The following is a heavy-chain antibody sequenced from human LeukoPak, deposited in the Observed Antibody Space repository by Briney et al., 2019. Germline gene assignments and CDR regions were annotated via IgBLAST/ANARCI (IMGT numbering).Heavy chain of an antibody. V-gene: IGHV3-30*04. Sequence: GGSLRLSCAASGFTFSSYAMHWVRQAPGKGLEWVAVISYDGSNKYYADSVKGRFTISRDNSKNTLYLQMNSLRAEDTAVYYCARGLYYDSSGSKFDYWGQGTLVTVSS. CDR3: ARGLYYDSSGSKFDY. D-gene: IGHD3-22*01. CDR2: ISYDGSNK. CDR1: GFTFSSYA. J-gene: IGHJ4*02.